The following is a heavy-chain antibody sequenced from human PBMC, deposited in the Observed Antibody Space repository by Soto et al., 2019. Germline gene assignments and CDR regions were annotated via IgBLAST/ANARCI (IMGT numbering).Heavy chain of an antibody. J-gene: IGHJ6*02. CDR3: AKSMGRTGYYYYGMDV. CDR1: GFTFSSYG. CDR2: ISYDGSNK. Sequence: GGSLRLSCAASGFTFSSYGMHWVRQAPGKGLEWVAVISYDGSNKYYADSVKGRFTISRDNSKNTLYLQMNSLRAEDTAVYYCAKSMGRTGYYYYGMDVWGQGTTVTVSS. V-gene: IGHV3-30*18.